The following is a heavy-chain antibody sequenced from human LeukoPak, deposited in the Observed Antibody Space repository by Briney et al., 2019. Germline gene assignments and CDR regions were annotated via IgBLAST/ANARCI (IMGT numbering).Heavy chain of an antibody. V-gene: IGHV4-39*01. J-gene: IGHJ4*02. Sequence: SETLSLTCTVSGGSVSSRSFYWGWIRQPPGKGLECIGSIYYSGSTYYNPSLKSRVTISVDTSKNQFSLKLSSVTAADTAVYYWARFYDILSVFDYWGRGTLVTVSS. D-gene: IGHD3-9*01. CDR2: IYYSGST. CDR3: ARFYDILSVFDY. CDR1: GGSVSSRSFY.